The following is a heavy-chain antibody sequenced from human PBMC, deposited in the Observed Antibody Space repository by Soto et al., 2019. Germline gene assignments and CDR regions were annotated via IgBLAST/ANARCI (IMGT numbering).Heavy chain of an antibody. D-gene: IGHD6-6*01. J-gene: IGHJ4*02. CDR2: IYSGGST. Sequence: GGSLRLSCAASGFTVSSNYMIWVRLAPGKGLEWVSVIYSGGSTYYADSVKGRFTISRDNSKNTLYLQMNSLRAEDTAVYYCARAPLEYSSPDYFDYWGQGTLVTVS. V-gene: IGHV3-66*01. CDR3: ARAPLEYSSPDYFDY. CDR1: GFTVSSNY.